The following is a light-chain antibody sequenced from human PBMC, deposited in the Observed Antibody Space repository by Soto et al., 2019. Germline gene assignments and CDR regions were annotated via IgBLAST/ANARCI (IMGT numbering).Light chain of an antibody. CDR1: QSVRSN. CDR3: QQYSSWPLT. CDR2: GAS. J-gene: IGKJ4*01. Sequence: EIVMTQSPANLSVSPGERATLSCRASQSVRSNYLSWYQQKPGQAPRLLIYGASTRATGFPARFSGSGSGTEFTLTISSLQSEDFAVYYCQQYSSWPLTFGGGTKVEIK. V-gene: IGKV3-15*01.